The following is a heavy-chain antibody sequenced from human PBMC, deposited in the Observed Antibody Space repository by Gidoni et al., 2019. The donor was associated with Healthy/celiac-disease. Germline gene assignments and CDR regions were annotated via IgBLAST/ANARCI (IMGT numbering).Heavy chain of an antibody. D-gene: IGHD3-3*01. J-gene: IGHJ6*03. CDR1: GFTFSSYG. Sequence: QVQLVESGGGVVQPGRSLRLSCAASGFTFSSYGMHWVRQAPGKGLEWVAVIWYDGSNKYYADSVKGRFTISRDNSKNTLYLQMNSLRAEDTAVYYCARGGGITIFGVVITRRDYYYYYMDVWGKGTTVTVSS. CDR3: ARGGGITIFGVVITRRDYYYYYMDV. CDR2: IWYDGSNK. V-gene: IGHV3-33*01.